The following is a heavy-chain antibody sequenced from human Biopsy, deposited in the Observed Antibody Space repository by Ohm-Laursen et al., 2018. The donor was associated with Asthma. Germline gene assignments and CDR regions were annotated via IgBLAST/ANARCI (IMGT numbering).Heavy chain of an antibody. D-gene: IGHD6-19*01. CDR3: VRAVRNEQWLDPFDY. J-gene: IGHJ4*02. Sequence: GTLSLTCSVYGGSISSFYWSWIRQSPEKGLEWMGNVYWTGSNNYNPFLKSRVTMSVDTSKNRMFLELTSVTAADTAIYYWVRAVRNEQWLDPFDYWGQGKPVTVSS. CDR1: GGSISSFY. V-gene: IGHV4-59*01. CDR2: VYWTGSN.